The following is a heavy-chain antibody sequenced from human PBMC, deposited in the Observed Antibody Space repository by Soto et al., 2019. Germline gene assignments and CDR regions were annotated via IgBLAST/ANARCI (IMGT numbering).Heavy chain of an antibody. V-gene: IGHV3-7*01. Sequence: EVQMVESGGGLVQPGVSLRLSCAASGFTFSRYWMYWVRQAPGKGLEWVANIKEDGSEINYVDSVKGRFTISRDNAKNSLYLHMNSLRVEDTAVYYCASSLLRGQGTLVTVSS. CDR1: GFTFSRYW. CDR3: ASSLL. CDR2: IKEDGSEI. J-gene: IGHJ4*02.